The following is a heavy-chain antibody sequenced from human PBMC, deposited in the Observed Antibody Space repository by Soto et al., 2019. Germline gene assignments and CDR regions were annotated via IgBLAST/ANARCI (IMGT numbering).Heavy chain of an antibody. CDR1: GYTFTSYG. CDR2: ISAYNGNT. D-gene: IGHD1-7*01. V-gene: IGHV1-18*01. Sequence: QVQLVQSGAEVKKPGASVKVSCKASGYTFTSYGISWVRQAPGQGLEWLGRISAYNGNTNYAQKLQGRVTMTTDTSTSTAYMELRSLRSDDTAVYYCARDRGYNWNYGWFDPWGQGTLVTVSS. CDR3: ARDRGYNWNYGWFDP. J-gene: IGHJ5*02.